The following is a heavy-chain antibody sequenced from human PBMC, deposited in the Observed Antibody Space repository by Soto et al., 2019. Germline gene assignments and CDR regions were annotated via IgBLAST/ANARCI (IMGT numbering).Heavy chain of an antibody. CDR3: VRFGGAAAGPGDY. D-gene: IGHD6-13*01. V-gene: IGHV3-48*03. Sequence: EAQLVESGGGLVQPGGSLRLSCVASEFTFSSYEMNWVRQAPGKGLEWASYISSSGTTIYYTDSVKGRFTISRDNAKKSLYRQMNSLRAEDTAVYYCVRFGGAAAGPGDYWGQGTLVTVS. CDR1: EFTFSSYE. CDR2: ISSSGTTI. J-gene: IGHJ4*02.